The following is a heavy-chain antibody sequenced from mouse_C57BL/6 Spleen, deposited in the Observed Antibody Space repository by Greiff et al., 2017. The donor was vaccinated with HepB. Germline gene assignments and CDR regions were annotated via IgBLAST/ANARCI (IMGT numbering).Heavy chain of an antibody. V-gene: IGHV1-9*01. Sequence: QVQLKESGAELMKPGASVKLSCKATGYTFTGYWIEWVKQRPGHGLEWIGEILPGSGSTNYNEKFKGKATFTADTSSNTAYMQLSSLTTEDSAIYYGARKGLYYDDDEWYFDVWGTGTTVTVSS. CDR2: ILPGSGST. CDR1: GYTFTGYW. D-gene: IGHD2-4*01. CDR3: ARKGLYYDDDEWYFDV. J-gene: IGHJ1*03.